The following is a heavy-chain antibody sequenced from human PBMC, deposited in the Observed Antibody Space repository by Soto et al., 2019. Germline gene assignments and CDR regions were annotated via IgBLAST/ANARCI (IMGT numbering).Heavy chain of an antibody. D-gene: IGHD3-22*01. CDR3: TRAYDSSGYYSIS. CDR1: GFTFSGSA. J-gene: IGHJ4*02. Sequence: PGESLKISCAASGFTFSGSAMHWVRQASGKGLEWVGRIRSKANSYATAYAASVKGRFTISRDDSKNTAYLQMNSLKTEDTAVYYCTRAYDSSGYYSISWGQGTLVTVSS. V-gene: IGHV3-73*01. CDR2: IRSKANSYAT.